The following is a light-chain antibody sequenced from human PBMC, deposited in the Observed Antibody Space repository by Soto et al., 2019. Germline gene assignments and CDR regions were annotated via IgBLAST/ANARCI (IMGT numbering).Light chain of an antibody. CDR3: HQYNSYSPYT. CDR2: KAS. V-gene: IGKV1-5*03. J-gene: IGKJ2*01. CDR1: QSSSSW. Sequence: DIQMTQSPSTLSASVGDRVTITCRASQSSSSWLAWYQQKPGKAPKLLIYKASSLESGVPSRFSGSGSGTEFTLTISSLQPGDFATYYCHQYNSYSPYTFGQGTKLEIK.